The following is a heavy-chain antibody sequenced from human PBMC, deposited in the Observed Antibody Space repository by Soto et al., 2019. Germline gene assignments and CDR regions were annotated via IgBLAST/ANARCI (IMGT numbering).Heavy chain of an antibody. V-gene: IGHV1-2*02. CDR2: INPNSGGT. CDR3: ARFPLHITAFDY. J-gene: IGHJ4*02. Sequence: ASVKVSCKASGYTFTGYYMHWVRQAPGQGLEWIGWINPNSGGTNYAQKFQGRVTMTRDTSISTAYMELSRLRSDDTAVYYCARFPLHITAFDYWGQGTLVTVSS. D-gene: IGHD3-3*01. CDR1: GYTFTGYY.